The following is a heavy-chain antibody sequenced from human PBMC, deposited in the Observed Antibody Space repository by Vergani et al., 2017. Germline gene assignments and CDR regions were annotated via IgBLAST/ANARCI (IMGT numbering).Heavy chain of an antibody. D-gene: IGHD3-10*01. V-gene: IGHV4-38-2*01. Sequence: QVDLQESGPGLVKSSETLSLNCAVSGYSVGSGYYLGWIRQPPGRGLEWIVCVHRNGNTYYTSSLRSRATISWDTSKNQSSLRLTNVTAADTAVYYCARQNPYGWAHVDFWGRGVLVTVSA. CDR1: GYSVGSGYY. CDR2: VHRNGNT. CDR3: ARQNPYGWAHVDF. J-gene: IGHJ4*02.